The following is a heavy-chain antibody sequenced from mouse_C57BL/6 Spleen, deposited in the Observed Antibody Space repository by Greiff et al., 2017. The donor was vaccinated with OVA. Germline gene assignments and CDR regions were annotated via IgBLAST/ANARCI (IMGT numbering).Heavy chain of an antibody. J-gene: IGHJ1*03. V-gene: IGHV1-59*01. D-gene: IGHD2-3*01. CDR1: GYTFTSYW. Sequence: QVQLKQPGAELVRPGTSVKLSCKASGYTFTSYWMHWVKQRPGQGLEWIGVIDPSDSYTNYNQKFKGKATLTVDTSSSTAYMQLSSLTSEDSAVYYCARRGGWLLRFDVWGTGTTVTVSS. CDR2: IDPSDSYT. CDR3: ARRGGWLLRFDV.